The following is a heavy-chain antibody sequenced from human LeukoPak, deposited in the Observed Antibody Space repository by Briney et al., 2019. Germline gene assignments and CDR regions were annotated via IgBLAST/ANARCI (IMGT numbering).Heavy chain of an antibody. CDR1: GFTFSDYE. CDR3: ARKGLGGELGGFDS. CDR2: ISISGTTI. V-gene: IGHV3-48*03. J-gene: IGHJ4*02. D-gene: IGHD1-7*01. Sequence: PGGSLRLSCAASGFTFSDYEMNWVRQAPGKGLEWLSHISISGTTIHYADSVKGRFTISRDNAKNSLYLQMNSLRVEDTALYHCARKGLGGELGGFDSWGQGTLVTVSS.